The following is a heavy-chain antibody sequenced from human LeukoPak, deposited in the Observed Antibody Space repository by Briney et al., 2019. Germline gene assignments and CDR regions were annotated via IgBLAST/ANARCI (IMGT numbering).Heavy chain of an antibody. CDR2: ISNSSSYI. D-gene: IGHD2-2*02. Sequence: GGSLRLSCAASGFTFTSYSMNWVRQAPGKGLEWVSSISNSSSYIYYADSVKGRFTISRDNAKNSLYLQMNSLRAEDTAVYYCARAPGGDCSSTSCYTDYYYYVDVWGKGTTVTVSS. CDR3: ARAPGGDCSSTSCYTDYYYYVDV. CDR1: GFTFTSYS. J-gene: IGHJ6*03. V-gene: IGHV3-21*01.